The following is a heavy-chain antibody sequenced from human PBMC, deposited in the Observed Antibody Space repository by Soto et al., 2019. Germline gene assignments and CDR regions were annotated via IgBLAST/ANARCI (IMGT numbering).Heavy chain of an antibody. CDR2: ISGSGGST. CDR1: GFNFSNYG. J-gene: IGHJ4*02. D-gene: IGHD6-19*01. CDR3: AKVWGAVAGVCDS. V-gene: IGHV3-23*01. Sequence: GGSLRLSCAASGFNFSNYGMRWVRQAPGKGLEWVSTISGSGGSTYYADSVKGRFTISRDNSKNTLYLQMNSLRAEDTAVYYCAKVWGAVAGVCDSWGQGTLVTVSS.